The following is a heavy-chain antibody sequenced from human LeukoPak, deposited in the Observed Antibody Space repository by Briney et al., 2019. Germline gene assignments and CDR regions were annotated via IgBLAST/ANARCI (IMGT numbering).Heavy chain of an antibody. CDR2: ISGSGGST. CDR1: GFTFSSYA. V-gene: IGHV3-23*01. J-gene: IGHJ4*02. CDR3: ARESEYDFWTGSYFDY. D-gene: IGHD3-3*01. Sequence: GGSLRLSCAASGFTFSSYAMSWVRQAPGKGLEWVSAISGSGGSTYYADSVKGRFTISRDNAKTSLYLQMNSLRAEDTAIYYCARESEYDFWTGSYFDYWGQGTLVTVSS.